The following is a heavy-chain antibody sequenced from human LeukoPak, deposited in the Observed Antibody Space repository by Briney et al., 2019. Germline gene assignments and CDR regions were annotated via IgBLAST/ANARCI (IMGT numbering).Heavy chain of an antibody. D-gene: IGHD6-19*01. Sequence: SETLSLTCTVSGGSISSYCWSWIRQPPGKGLEWIGYIYYSGSTNYNPSLKSRVTISVDTSKNQFSLKLSSVTAADTAVYYCARGPPGIAVAGTKTPLYYFDYWGQGTLVTVSS. CDR1: GGSISSYC. V-gene: IGHV4-59*01. CDR3: ARGPPGIAVAGTKTPLYYFDY. J-gene: IGHJ4*02. CDR2: IYYSGST.